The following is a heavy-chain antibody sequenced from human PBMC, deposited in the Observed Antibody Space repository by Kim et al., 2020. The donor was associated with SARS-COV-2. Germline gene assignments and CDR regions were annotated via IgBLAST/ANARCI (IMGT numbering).Heavy chain of an antibody. J-gene: IGHJ6*03. Sequence: GGSLRLSCEASGFTFNIFDFNWVRQAPGKGLEWVSYVSRSGGAIYYADSVRGRFAVSRDNAKNSVFLQMNSLRVEDTAVYYCVRARADYYYMDFWGQGTTVTVSS. CDR3: VRARADYYYMDF. V-gene: IGHV3-48*03. CDR1: GFTFNIFD. CDR2: VSRSGGAI.